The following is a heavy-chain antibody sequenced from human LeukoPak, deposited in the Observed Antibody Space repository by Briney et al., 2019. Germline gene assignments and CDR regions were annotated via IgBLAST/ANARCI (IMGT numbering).Heavy chain of an antibody. CDR2: IKQDGSEK. J-gene: IGHJ4*02. D-gene: IGHD5-18*01. CDR3: ARVGGYSYGYFDY. V-gene: IGHV3-7*01. CDR1: EFTFSSYW. Sequence: GGSLRLSCAASEFTFSSYWMSWVRQAPGKGLEWVANIKQDGSEKYYVDSVKGRFTISRDNAKNSLYLQMNSLRAEDTAVYYCARVGGYSYGYFDYWGQGTLVTVSS.